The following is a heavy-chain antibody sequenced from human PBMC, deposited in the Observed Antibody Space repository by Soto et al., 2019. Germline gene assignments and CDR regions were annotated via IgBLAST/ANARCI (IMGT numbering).Heavy chain of an antibody. CDR3: ASGYCSGGSCYGPLDY. J-gene: IGHJ4*02. Sequence: PSETLSLTCTVSGGSISSGDYYWSWIRQPPGKGLGWIGYIYYSGSTYYNPSLKSRVTISVDTSKNQFSLKLSSVTAADTAVYYCASGYCSGGSCYGPLDYWGQGTLVTVSS. CDR1: GGSISSGDYY. D-gene: IGHD2-15*01. CDR2: IYYSGST. V-gene: IGHV4-30-4*01.